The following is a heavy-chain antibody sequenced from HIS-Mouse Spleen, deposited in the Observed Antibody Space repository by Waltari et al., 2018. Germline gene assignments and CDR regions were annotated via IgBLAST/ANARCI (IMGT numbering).Heavy chain of an antibody. J-gene: IGHJ2*01. CDR1: GGSISSSLYY. CDR3: AREIPYSSSWYDWYFDL. Sequence: QLQLQESGPGLVKPSETLSLPRTVSGGSISSSLYYWGWIRQPPGKGLEWIGSIYYSGSTYYNPSLKSRVTISVDTSKNQFSLKLSSVTAADTAVYYCAREIPYSSSWYDWYFDLWGRGTLVTVSS. CDR2: IYYSGST. V-gene: IGHV4-39*07. D-gene: IGHD6-13*01.